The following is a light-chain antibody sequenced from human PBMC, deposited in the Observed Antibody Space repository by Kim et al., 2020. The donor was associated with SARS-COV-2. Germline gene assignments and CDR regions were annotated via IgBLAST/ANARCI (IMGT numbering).Light chain of an antibody. V-gene: IGKV3-15*01. J-gene: IGKJ3*01. Sequence: EIVMTQSPATLSVSPGETATLSCRASQSVTSNLVWYQQKPGQAPRLLIYSASTRATGIPARFSGAGSGTEFTLTISSLQPEDFAIYYCQQYTKGPLFGPGTRVDCK. CDR2: SAS. CDR3: QQYTKGPL. CDR1: QSVTSN.